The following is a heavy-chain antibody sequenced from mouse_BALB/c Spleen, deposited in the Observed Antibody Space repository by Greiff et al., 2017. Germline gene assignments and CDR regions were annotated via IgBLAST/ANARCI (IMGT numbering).Heavy chain of an antibody. Sequence: VQRVESGPGLVQPSQSLSITCTVSGFSLTSYGVHWVRQSPGKGLEWLGVIWSGGSTDYNAAFISRLSISKDNSKSQVFFKMNSLQANDTAIYYCARMTPYYDFAYWGQGTLVTVSA. D-gene: IGHD2-4*01. CDR2: IWSGGST. V-gene: IGHV2-2*02. J-gene: IGHJ3*01. CDR3: ARMTPYYDFAY. CDR1: GFSLTSYG.